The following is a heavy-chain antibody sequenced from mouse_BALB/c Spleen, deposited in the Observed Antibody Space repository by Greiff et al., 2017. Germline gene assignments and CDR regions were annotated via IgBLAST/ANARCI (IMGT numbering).Heavy chain of an antibody. CDR1: GYTFTSYN. CDR2: IYPGNGDT. D-gene: IGHD2-4*01. Sequence: QVQLQQPGAELVKPGASVKMSCKASGYTFTSYNMHWVKQTPGQGLEWIGAIYPGNGDTSYNQKFKGKATLTADKSSSTAYMQLSSLTSEASAVYYCARNDYDGAYWGQGTLVTVSA. J-gene: IGHJ3*01. V-gene: IGHV1-12*01. CDR3: ARNDYDGAY.